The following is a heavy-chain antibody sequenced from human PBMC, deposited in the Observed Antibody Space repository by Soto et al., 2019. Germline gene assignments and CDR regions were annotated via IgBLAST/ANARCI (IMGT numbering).Heavy chain of an antibody. D-gene: IGHD2-2*01. J-gene: IGHJ6*02. CDR2: IDPSDSYT. CDR3: ARLGCISTSCYLGYYYYYGMDV. CDR1: GYSFSTYW. V-gene: IGHV5-10-1*01. Sequence: GESLKISCKGSGYSFSTYWIAWVRQMPGKGLEWMGRIDPSDSYTNYSPSFQGHVTISADKSISTAYLQWSSLKASDTAMYYCARLGCISTSCYLGYYYYYGMDVWGQGTTVTVSS.